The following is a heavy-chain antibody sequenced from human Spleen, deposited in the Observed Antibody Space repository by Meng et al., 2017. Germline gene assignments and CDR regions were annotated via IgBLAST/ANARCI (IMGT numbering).Heavy chain of an antibody. CDR2: IGHSGFT. CDR1: GGSISTSGYY. V-gene: IGHV4-39*01. Sequence: QPQLQESGPGLVKPSEALSLTCGVSGGSISTSGYYWGWIRQPPGKGLEWIGSIGHSGFTYYTPSLKSRVTVSIDTSRNQFSLWLTSVTAADTAVYHCLRGSGGSVWGQGTLVTVSS. CDR3: LRGSGGSV. J-gene: IGHJ1*01. D-gene: IGHD3-10*01.